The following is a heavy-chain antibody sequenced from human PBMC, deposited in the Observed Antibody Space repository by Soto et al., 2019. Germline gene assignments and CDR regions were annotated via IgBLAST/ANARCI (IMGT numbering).Heavy chain of an antibody. Sequence: GGSLRLSCAASGFTFSSYAMSWVRQAPGKGLEWVSAISGSGGSTYYADSVKGRFTISRENSKNTLYLQMNSLRAEDTAVYYCAKSYYGDYYYYGMDVWGQGTTVTVSS. V-gene: IGHV3-23*01. D-gene: IGHD4-17*01. CDR1: GFTFSSYA. CDR2: ISGSGGST. CDR3: AKSYYGDYYYYGMDV. J-gene: IGHJ6*02.